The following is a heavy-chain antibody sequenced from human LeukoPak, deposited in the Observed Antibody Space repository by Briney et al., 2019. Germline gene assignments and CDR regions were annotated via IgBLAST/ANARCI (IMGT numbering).Heavy chain of an antibody. CDR3: AKDQEHCSSTSCYTIYYYYGMDV. CDR1: GFTFSSYA. V-gene: IGHV3-23*01. J-gene: IGHJ6*02. Sequence: PGGSLRLSCAASGFTFSSYAMSWVRQAPGKGLEWVSAISGSGGSTYYADSVKGRFTISRDNSKNTLYLQMNSLRAEDTAVYYCAKDQEHCSSTSCYTIYYYYGMDVWGQGTTVTV. D-gene: IGHD2-2*02. CDR2: ISGSGGST.